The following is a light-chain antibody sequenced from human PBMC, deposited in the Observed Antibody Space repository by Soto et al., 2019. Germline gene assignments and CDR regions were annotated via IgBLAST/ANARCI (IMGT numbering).Light chain of an antibody. CDR3: QQYNNWPYT. CDR1: QSVGGY. Sequence: EIVLTQSPATLSLSPGERATLSCRASQSVGGYLAWYQQRPGQAPRVLIYGASTRATGIPARFSGSGSGTEFTLTISSLQSEDFAVYYCQQYNNWPYTFGQGTKVDIK. CDR2: GAS. V-gene: IGKV3-15*01. J-gene: IGKJ2*01.